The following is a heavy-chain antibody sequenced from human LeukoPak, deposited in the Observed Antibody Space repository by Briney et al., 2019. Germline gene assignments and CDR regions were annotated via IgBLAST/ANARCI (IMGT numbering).Heavy chain of an antibody. CDR3: ARDGFGTGSN. CDR1: GLTFSNYW. V-gene: IGHV3-7*03. J-gene: IGHJ4*02. CDR2: IKQEGSEK. D-gene: IGHD3-16*01. Sequence: LAGGSLRLSCAASGLTFSNYWMDWVRQAPGKGLEWVANIKQEGSEKNYVDSVKGRFIISRDNAKNSLYLQMNTLRADDTAVYYCARDGFGTGSNWGQGTLVTVSS.